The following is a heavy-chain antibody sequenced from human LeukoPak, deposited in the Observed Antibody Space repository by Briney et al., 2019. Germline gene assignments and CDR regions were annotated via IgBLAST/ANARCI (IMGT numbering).Heavy chain of an antibody. CDR3: AREYGSGSYGYFDY. CDR2: IYYSGST. V-gene: IGHV4-30-4*01. Sequence: KTSETLSLTCTVSGGSISSGDYYWSWIRQPPGKGLEWIGYIYYSGSTYYNPSLKSRVTISVDTSKNQFSLKLSSVTAADTAVYYCAREYGSGSYGYFDYWGQGTLVTVSS. CDR1: GGSISSGDYY. J-gene: IGHJ4*02. D-gene: IGHD3-10*01.